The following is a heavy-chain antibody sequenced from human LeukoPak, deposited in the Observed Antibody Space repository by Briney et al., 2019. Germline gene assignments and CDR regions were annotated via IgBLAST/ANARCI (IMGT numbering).Heavy chain of an antibody. CDR3: ARGWGSGWSPYYYYYMDV. D-gene: IGHD6-19*01. V-gene: IGHV1-46*01. Sequence: ASVKVSCKASGYTFTSYYMHWVRQAPGQGLEWMGIINPSGGSTSYAQKFQGRVTMTRDMSTSTVYMELSSLRSEDTAVYYCARGWGSGWSPYYYYYMDVWGKGTTVTVSS. J-gene: IGHJ6*03. CDR1: GYTFTSYY. CDR2: INPSGGST.